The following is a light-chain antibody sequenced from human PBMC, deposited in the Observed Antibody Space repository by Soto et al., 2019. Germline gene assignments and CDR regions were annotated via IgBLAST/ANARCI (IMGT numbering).Light chain of an antibody. J-gene: IGKJ4*01. CDR1: QSVSSS. Sequence: EIVLTQSPGTLYLSPGERATLSCRASQSVSSSSLAWYQQRPGQAPRLIVYEASNRDNGIPARFSGSGSGTELTLTISSLQSEAFAVYLGQQYNNWPSLTFGGGTKVDIK. V-gene: IGKV3-15*01. CDR3: QQYNNWPSLT. CDR2: EAS.